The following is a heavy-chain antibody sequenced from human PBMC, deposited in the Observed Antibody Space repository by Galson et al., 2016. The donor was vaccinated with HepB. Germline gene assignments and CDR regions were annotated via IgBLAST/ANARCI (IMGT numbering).Heavy chain of an antibody. CDR3: SSAAYHYGSNGYYFAY. CDR2: IKQDGSEK. Sequence: SLRLSCAASGFTFSDYWVAWVRQTPGEGLEWVANIKQDGSEKYYVDSVKGRFTISRDNAKNSLYLQMNSLRPEDTAVYYCSSAAYHYGSNGYYFAYWAREPWSPSPQ. V-gene: IGHV3-7*05. D-gene: IGHD3-22*01. J-gene: IGHJ4*02. CDR1: GFTFSDYW.